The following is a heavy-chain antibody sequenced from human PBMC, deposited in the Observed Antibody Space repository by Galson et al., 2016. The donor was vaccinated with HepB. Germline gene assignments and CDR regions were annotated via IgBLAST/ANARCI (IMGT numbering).Heavy chain of an antibody. Sequence: SLRLSCAASGFTFSSYGMHWVRQAPGKGLEWVAVISYDGSNKYYADSVKGRFTISRDNSKNTLYLQMNSLRAEDTAVYYCAKGGSGYDLTFDYWGQG. V-gene: IGHV3-30*18. D-gene: IGHD5-12*01. J-gene: IGHJ4*02. CDR3: AKGGSGYDLTFDY. CDR2: ISYDGSNK. CDR1: GFTFSSYG.